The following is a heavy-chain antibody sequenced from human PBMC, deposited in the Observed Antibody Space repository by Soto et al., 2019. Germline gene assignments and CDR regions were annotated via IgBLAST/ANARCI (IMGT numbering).Heavy chain of an antibody. D-gene: IGHD4-17*01. CDR2: INPHSGDT. Sequence: QVQLVQSGAEVKKPGASVKVSYVASGYTFTDHYIHWVRQAPGQGLEWMGWINPHSGDTIYAQKLQGRVTVTRDTSISTAYMERRRLRSDDTAVYYCARGRTVNFYGMDVWGQGTTVTVAS. J-gene: IGHJ6*02. CDR1: GYTFTDHY. CDR3: ARGRTVNFYGMDV. V-gene: IGHV1-2*02.